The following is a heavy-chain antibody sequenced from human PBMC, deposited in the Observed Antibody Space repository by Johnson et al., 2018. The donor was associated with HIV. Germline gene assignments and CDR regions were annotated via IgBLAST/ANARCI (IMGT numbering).Heavy chain of an antibody. CDR3: ARSGDSIGSFWAGGAFDI. CDR1: GFTFSSYV. CDR2: ISYDGSNK. V-gene: IGHV3-30*14. Sequence: QVQLVESGGGVVQPGRSLRLSCAASGFTFSSYVMHWVRQAPGKGLEWVAVISYDGSNKYYADSVKGRFTISRDNSKNTLYLQMNSLRAEDTAVYYCARSGDSIGSFWAGGAFDIWGQGTMVTVSS. D-gene: IGHD3/OR15-3a*01. J-gene: IGHJ3*02.